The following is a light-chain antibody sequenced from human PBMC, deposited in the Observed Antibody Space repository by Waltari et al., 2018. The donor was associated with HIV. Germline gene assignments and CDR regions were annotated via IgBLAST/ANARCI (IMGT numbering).Light chain of an antibody. CDR1: TSNIRSNA. CDR3: AAWDDSLIAHV. CDR2: SDN. J-gene: IGLJ1*01. V-gene: IGLV1-44*01. Sequence: QSVLTPPPSMSGTPGQRVTISCSGSTSNIRSNAVHWYQQLPGTAPKLLIYSDNQRPSGVPDRFSGSKSGTSASLAISGLQSDDEADYYCAAWDDSLIAHVFGPGTKVTVL.